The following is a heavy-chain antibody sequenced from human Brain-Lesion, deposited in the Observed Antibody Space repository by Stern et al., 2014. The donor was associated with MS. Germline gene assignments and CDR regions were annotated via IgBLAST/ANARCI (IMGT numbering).Heavy chain of an antibody. Sequence: VQLVESGGGVVQPGRSLRLSCAASGFTFSYHAMHWVRQAPGKGLEWVAVISYDGRDNYYAGSVKGRFTLSRDNSKTTLYLQMNSRRAEDRAVYYCARGGAVTSSEYYFDYWGQGTLVTVSS. J-gene: IGHJ4*02. CDR3: ARGGAVTSSEYYFDY. D-gene: IGHD4-17*01. CDR2: ISYDGRDN. CDR1: GFTFSYHA. V-gene: IGHV3-30*01.